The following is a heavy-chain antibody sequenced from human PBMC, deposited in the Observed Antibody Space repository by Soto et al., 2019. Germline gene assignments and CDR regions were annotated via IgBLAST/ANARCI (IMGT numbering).Heavy chain of an antibody. Sequence: ASVKVSCKASGGTFSSNAISWVRQAPGQGLEWMGGIIPIFGTANYAQKFQGRVTITADESTSTAYMELSSLRSEDTAVYYCARGITNVRGVIPGYYYYYGMDVWGQGTTVTVSS. D-gene: IGHD3-10*01. CDR3: ARGITNVRGVIPGYYYYYGMDV. CDR2: IIPIFGTA. V-gene: IGHV1-69*13. J-gene: IGHJ6*02. CDR1: GGTFSSNA.